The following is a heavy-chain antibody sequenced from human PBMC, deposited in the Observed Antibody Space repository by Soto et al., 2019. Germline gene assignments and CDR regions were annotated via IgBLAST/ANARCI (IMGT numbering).Heavy chain of an antibody. J-gene: IGHJ6*02. D-gene: IGHD3-16*01. CDR3: ARGAYDDYVWGSSRPPYGMDV. V-gene: IGHV6-1*01. CDR2: TYYRSKWYN. CDR1: GDSVSSNSAA. Sequence: SQTLSLTCAISGDSVSSNSAAWNWIRPSPSRGLGWLGRTYYRSKWYNDYAVSVKSRITINPDTAKNQFSLQLNSVTPEHTAVYYCARGAYDDYVWGSSRPPYGMDVCRQRTTVTASS.